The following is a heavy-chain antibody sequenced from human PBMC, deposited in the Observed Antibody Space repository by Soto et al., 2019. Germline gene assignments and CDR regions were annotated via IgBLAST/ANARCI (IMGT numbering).Heavy chain of an antibody. J-gene: IGHJ6*02. D-gene: IGHD1-26*01. Sequence: GGSLRLSCAASGFTFSIYTMTWVRQTPGKGLEWISVIGGVGSGHVYYAGSVKGRFTVSRDNAKNSLFLQMNSLRDEDTGVYYCAREVERGANWDVWGHGTTVTVSS. CDR3: AREVERGANWDV. CDR1: GFTFSIYT. V-gene: IGHV3-48*02. CDR2: IGGVGSGHV.